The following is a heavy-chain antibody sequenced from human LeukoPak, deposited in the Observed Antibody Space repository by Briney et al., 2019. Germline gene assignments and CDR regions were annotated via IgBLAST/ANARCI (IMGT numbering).Heavy chain of an antibody. V-gene: IGHV3-20*04. CDR3: ARCYDSSGYNYYYYYMDV. Sequence: PGGSLRLSCAASGFTFDDYGMSWVRQAPGKGLEWVSGINWNGGSTGYADSVKGRFTISRDNAKNSLYLQMNSLRAEDTALYYCARCYDSSGYNYYYYYMDVWGKGTTVTVSS. J-gene: IGHJ6*03. D-gene: IGHD3-22*01. CDR1: GFTFDDYG. CDR2: INWNGGST.